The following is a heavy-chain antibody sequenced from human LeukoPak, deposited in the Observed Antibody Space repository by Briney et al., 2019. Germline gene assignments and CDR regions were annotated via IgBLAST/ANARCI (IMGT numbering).Heavy chain of an antibody. CDR1: GGTFGSYA. CDR2: IIPIFGTA. CDR3: ARDRTVAAAGFDY. Sequence: SVKVSCKASGGTFGSYAISWVLQAPGQGLEWMGGIIPIFGTANYAQKFQGRVTITADESTSTAYMELSSLRSEDTAVYYCARDRTVAAAGFDYWGQGTLVTVSS. V-gene: IGHV1-69*01. J-gene: IGHJ4*02. D-gene: IGHD6-13*01.